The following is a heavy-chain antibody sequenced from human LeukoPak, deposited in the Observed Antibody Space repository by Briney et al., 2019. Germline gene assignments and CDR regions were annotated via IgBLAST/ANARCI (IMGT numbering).Heavy chain of an antibody. D-gene: IGHD5-18*01. V-gene: IGHV3-7*03. Sequence: GGSLRLSCAASGFTFSSYWMSWVRQAPGKGLEWVANIKQDGSEKYYVDSVKGRFTISRDNAKNSLYLQMNSLRAEDTAVYYCARGRGYAYDILDYWGQGTLVTVSS. CDR2: IKQDGSEK. J-gene: IGHJ4*02. CDR3: ARGRGYAYDILDY. CDR1: GFTFSSYW.